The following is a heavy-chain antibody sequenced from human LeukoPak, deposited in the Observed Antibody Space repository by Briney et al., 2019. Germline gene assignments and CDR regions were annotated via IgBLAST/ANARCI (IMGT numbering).Heavy chain of an antibody. CDR2: ISGTGDST. D-gene: IGHD2-15*01. Sequence: GGSLRLSCAASGFIFSTYAMGWVRQAPGKGLEWVSSISGTGDSTYYADAVKGRFTISRDNSKNTLYLQMNSLRAEDTAVYYCVEDVVVIVAAKPGIGGQGTLVPVSS. CDR3: VEDVVVIVAAKPGI. V-gene: IGHV3-23*01. J-gene: IGHJ4*02. CDR1: GFIFSTYA.